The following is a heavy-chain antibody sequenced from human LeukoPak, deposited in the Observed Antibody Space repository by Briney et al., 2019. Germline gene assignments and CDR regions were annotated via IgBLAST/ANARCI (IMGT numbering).Heavy chain of an antibody. Sequence: SETLSLTCTVSGGSISSYYWSWIRQPPGKGLEWIGHIYHSGSTYYNPSLKSRVTISVDTSKNQFSLKLSSVTAADTAVYYCARGRYCSSTSCYTPFDYWGQGTLVTVSS. CDR3: ARGRYCSSTSCYTPFDY. J-gene: IGHJ4*02. V-gene: IGHV4-59*12. CDR1: GGSISSYY. CDR2: IYHSGST. D-gene: IGHD2-2*02.